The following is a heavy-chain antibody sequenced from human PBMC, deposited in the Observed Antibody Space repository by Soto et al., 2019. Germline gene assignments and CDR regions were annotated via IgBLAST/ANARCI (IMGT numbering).Heavy chain of an antibody. CDR1: GYSFTGYW. Sequence: GESLKISCNGSGYSFTGYWICWVRQMPGKGLEWMGIIYPGDSDTRYSPSFQGQVTISADKSISTAYLQWSSLKASDTAMYYRARRERGDAFDIWGQGTMVTVSS. V-gene: IGHV5-51*01. J-gene: IGHJ3*02. CDR3: ARRERGDAFDI. CDR2: IYPGDSDT.